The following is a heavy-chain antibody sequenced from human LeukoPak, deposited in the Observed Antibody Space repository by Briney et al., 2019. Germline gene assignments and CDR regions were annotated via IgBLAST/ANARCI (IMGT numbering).Heavy chain of an antibody. V-gene: IGHV3-64D*06. CDR3: VKGRGITMVRGALDS. CDR2: ISSNGVNT. Sequence: GGSLRLSCSASGFNFSTYAMQWVRQAPGKGLESVSGISSNGVNTYYADSVKGRFTISRDNSKNTLHLQMSSLRVEGTAVYYCVKGRGITMVRGALDSWGQGALVTVSS. CDR1: GFNFSTYA. D-gene: IGHD3-10*01. J-gene: IGHJ4*02.